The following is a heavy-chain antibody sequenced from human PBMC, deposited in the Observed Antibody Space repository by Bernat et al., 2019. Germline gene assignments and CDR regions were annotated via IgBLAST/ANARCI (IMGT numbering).Heavy chain of an antibody. J-gene: IGHJ6*02. CDR1: GFTFSSYW. D-gene: IGHD4-23*01. Sequence: EVQLVESGGGLVQPGGSLRLSCAASGFTFSSYWMSWVRQAPGKGLEWVANIKQDGSEKYYVDSVKGRFTISRDNAKNSLYLQMNSLRAEDTAVYYCARDTTVALTRYYGMDVWGQGTTVTVSS. CDR3: ARDTTVALTRYYGMDV. CDR2: IKQDGSEK. V-gene: IGHV3-7*03.